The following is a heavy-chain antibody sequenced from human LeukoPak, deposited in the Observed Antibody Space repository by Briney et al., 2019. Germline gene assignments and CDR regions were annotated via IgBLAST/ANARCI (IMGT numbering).Heavy chain of an antibody. CDR3: ARAAATHYDSSGYYPDAFDI. V-gene: IGHV3-7*01. CDR1: GFTFSSYA. CDR2: IRQDESEK. J-gene: IGHJ3*02. D-gene: IGHD3-22*01. Sequence: GGYLRRSCAASGFTFSSYAMGWVRQAPGKGLEWVANIRQDESEKYYVDSVKGRFTISRDNAKNSLYLQMNSLRAEDTAVYYCARAAATHYDSSGYYPDAFDIWGQGTMVTVSS.